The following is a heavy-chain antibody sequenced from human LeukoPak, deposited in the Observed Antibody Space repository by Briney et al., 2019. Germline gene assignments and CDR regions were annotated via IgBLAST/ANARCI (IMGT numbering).Heavy chain of an antibody. V-gene: IGHV4-34*01. J-gene: IGHJ5*02. CDR2: INHSGST. Sequence: SETLSLTCAVYGGSFGGYYWSWIRQPPGEGLEWIGEINHSGSTNYNPSLKSRVTISVDTSKNQFSLKLSSVTAADTAVYYCASYYDTRNWFDPWGQGTLVTVSS. D-gene: IGHD3-22*01. CDR1: GGSFGGYY. CDR3: ASYYDTRNWFDP.